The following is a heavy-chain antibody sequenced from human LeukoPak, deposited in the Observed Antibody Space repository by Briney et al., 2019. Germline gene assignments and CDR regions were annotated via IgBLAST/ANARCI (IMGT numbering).Heavy chain of an antibody. CDR2: ISYDGSNK. D-gene: IGHD3-22*01. CDR1: GFTFSSYG. CDR3: AKDLGDSSGYYYEYFDY. V-gene: IGHV3-30*18. J-gene: IGHJ4*02. Sequence: PGGSLRLSCAASGFTFSSYGMHWVRQAPGKGLEWVAVISYDGSNKYYADSVKGRFTISRDNSKNTLYLQMNSLRAEDTAVYYCAKDLGDSSGYYYEYFDYWGQGTLVTVSS.